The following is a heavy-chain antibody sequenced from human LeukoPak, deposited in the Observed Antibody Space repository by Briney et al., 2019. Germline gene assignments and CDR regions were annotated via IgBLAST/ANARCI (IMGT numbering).Heavy chain of an antibody. J-gene: IGHJ4*02. Sequence: GGSLRLSCAASGFTFSSYAMSWVRQAPGKGLEWVSAISGSGGSTYYADSVKGRFTLSRDNSKNTLYLQMNSLRAEDTAVYYCAKRGSGSYSGTFDYWGQGTLVTVSS. CDR3: AKRGSGSYSGTFDY. CDR1: GFTFSSYA. V-gene: IGHV3-23*01. CDR2: ISGSGGST. D-gene: IGHD1-26*01.